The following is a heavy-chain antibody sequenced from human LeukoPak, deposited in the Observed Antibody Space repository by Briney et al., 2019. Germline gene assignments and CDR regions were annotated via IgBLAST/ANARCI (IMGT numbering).Heavy chain of an antibody. J-gene: IGHJ3*02. CDR2: IDHSGGT. D-gene: IGHD3-3*01. CDR3: ARGLEYDFWSGNYSDAFDI. V-gene: IGHV4-34*01. CDR1: GGSFSNYY. Sequence: SETLSLTCAVYGGSFSNYYWGWIRQPPGKGLEWIGEIDHSGGTNYNPSLKSRVTISIDTSKNQFSLKLDSATAADTAVYYCARGLEYDFWSGNYSDAFDIWDQGTMVTVSS.